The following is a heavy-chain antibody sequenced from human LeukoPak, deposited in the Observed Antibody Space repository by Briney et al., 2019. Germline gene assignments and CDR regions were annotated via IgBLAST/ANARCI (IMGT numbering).Heavy chain of an antibody. CDR1: GFTFGDYA. J-gene: IGHJ4*02. CDR2: VQTKPKSYAT. Sequence: GGSLRLSCTASGFTFGDYAMSWVRQASGKGLEWVGRVQTKPKSYATAYAASLKGRFIISRDDSVNTAYLQMNSLRTEDTAVYYCTTYRSGHYWGQGTLVTVSS. CDR3: TTYRSGHY. D-gene: IGHD6-19*01. V-gene: IGHV3-73*01.